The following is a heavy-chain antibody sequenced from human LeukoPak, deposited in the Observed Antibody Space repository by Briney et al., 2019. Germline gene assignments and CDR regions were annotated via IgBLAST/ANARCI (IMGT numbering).Heavy chain of an antibody. D-gene: IGHD4-17*01. CDR2: INPNSGGT. J-gene: IGHJ6*02. Sequence: ASVKVSCKASGYTFTAYYMHWARQAPGQGLEWMGWINPNSGGTEYAQKFQARVTMTRDTSISTAYMELSRLTSDDTAVYYCARDRTTVTTGYYGMDVWGQGTTLTVSS. V-gene: IGHV1-2*02. CDR1: GYTFTAYY. CDR3: ARDRTTVTTGYYGMDV.